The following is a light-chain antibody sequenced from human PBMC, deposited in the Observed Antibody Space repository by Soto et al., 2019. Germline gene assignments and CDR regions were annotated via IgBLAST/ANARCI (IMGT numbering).Light chain of an antibody. V-gene: IGKV3-15*01. CDR3: QQYNNWRQT. Sequence: EIVMTQSPATLSVSPGERATLSCRASQRINSNLAWYQQKPSQAPRLLLYGASTRATGVPARFTGSGSGTHFTLTISSLQPEDFAVYYCQQYNNWRQTFGQGTKVDIK. J-gene: IGKJ1*01. CDR1: QRINSN. CDR2: GAS.